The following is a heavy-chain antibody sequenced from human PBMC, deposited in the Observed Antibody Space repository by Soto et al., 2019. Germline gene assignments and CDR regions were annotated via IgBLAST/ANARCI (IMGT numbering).Heavy chain of an antibody. J-gene: IGHJ6*02. CDR1: GGSITNYY. V-gene: IGHV4-59*08. CDR2: INYDGYS. CDR3: ARHGFGPLHGLVDV. D-gene: IGHD3-10*01. Sequence: QVQLQESGPRLVKPSETLSLTCTVSGGSITNYYCSWFRQPPGKGLEWIGYINYDGYSAYNLSLKRRVTRSTDASKTQFSLMLESVTATDTAVYYCARHGFGPLHGLVDVWGPGTTVIVSS.